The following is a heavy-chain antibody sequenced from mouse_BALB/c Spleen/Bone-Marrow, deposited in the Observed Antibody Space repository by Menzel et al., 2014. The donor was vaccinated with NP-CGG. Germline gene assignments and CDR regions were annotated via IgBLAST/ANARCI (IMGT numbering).Heavy chain of an antibody. V-gene: IGHV4-1*02. CDR2: INPDSSTI. Sequence: EVQLVESGGGLVQPGGSLKLSCVASGFDFSRYWLSWVRQAPGKGLEWIGEINPDSSTINYTPSLKDKFIISRDNAKNTLYRQMSKVRSEDTALYYCARPGWGNYVFVYWGQGTLVTVST. CDR1: GFDFSRYW. CDR3: ARPGWGNYVFVY. D-gene: IGHD2-1*01. J-gene: IGHJ3*01.